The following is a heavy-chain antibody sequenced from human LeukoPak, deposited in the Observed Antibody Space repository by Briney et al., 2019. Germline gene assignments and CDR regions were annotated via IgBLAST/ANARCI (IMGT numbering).Heavy chain of an antibody. CDR1: GDSFISHT. V-gene: IGHV3-9*01. CDR2: ISWNSGSI. CDR3: AKGTGRYWTFFDY. D-gene: IGHD1-26*01. Sequence: GGSLRLSCAGPGDSFISHTMIWVRQAPGKGLEWVSGISWNSGSIDYADSVKGRFTISRDNAKNSLYLQMNSLRPEDTAFYYCAKGTGRYWTFFDYWGQGTLVTVSS. J-gene: IGHJ4*02.